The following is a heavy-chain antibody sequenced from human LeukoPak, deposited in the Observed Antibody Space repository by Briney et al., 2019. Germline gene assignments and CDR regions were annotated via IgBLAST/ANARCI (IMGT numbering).Heavy chain of an antibody. D-gene: IGHD5-12*01. V-gene: IGHV3-30-3*01. CDR3: ARDFYWPIVATTLGGMDV. CDR2: ISYDGSNK. Sequence: GGSLRLSCAASGFTFSSYAMHWVRQAPGKGLEWVAVISYDGSNKYYADSVKGRFTISRDNSKNTLYLQMNSLRAEDTAVYYCARDFYWPIVATTLGGMDVWGQGTTVAVSS. J-gene: IGHJ6*02. CDR1: GFTFSSYA.